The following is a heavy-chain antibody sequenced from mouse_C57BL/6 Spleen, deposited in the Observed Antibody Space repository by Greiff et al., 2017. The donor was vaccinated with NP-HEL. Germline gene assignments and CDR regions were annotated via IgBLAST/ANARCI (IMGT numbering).Heavy chain of an antibody. V-gene: IGHV5-4*01. Sequence: EVMLVESGGGLVKPGGSLKLSCAASGFTFSSYAMSWVRQTPEKRLEWVATISDGGSYTYYPDNVKGRFTISRDNAKNNLYLQMSHLKSEDTAMYYCAREGAYYSNFYFDYWGQGTTLTVSS. CDR1: GFTFSSYA. CDR3: AREGAYYSNFYFDY. D-gene: IGHD2-5*01. CDR2: ISDGGSYT. J-gene: IGHJ2*01.